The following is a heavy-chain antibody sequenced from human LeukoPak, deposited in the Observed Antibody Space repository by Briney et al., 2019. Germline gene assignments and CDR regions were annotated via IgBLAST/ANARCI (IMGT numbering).Heavy chain of an antibody. CDR3: AKMRGQYYHSYYMDA. J-gene: IGHJ6*03. Sequence: GGSLRLSCAASGFIFSSYAMSWVRQAPGKGLEWVSYGGSGGSTYYADSVKGRFTVSRDNSKSTLYLQMNSLTAEDTAVYYCAKMRGQYYHSYYMDAWGKGTTVTVSS. CDR2: GGSGGST. V-gene: IGHV3-23*01. CDR1: GFIFSSYA.